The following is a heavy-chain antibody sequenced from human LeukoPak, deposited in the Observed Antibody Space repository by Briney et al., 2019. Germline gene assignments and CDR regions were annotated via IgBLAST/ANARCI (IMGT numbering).Heavy chain of an antibody. CDR3: AKDTEPAAVAGSLAGYFDY. D-gene: IGHD6-19*01. CDR2: ISWNSGSI. J-gene: IGHJ4*02. Sequence: GGSLRLSCAASGFTFDDYAMHWVRQAPGKGLEWVSGISWNSGSIGYADSVKGRFTISRDNAKNSLYLQMNSLRAEDTALYYCAKDTEPAAVAGSLAGYFDYWGQGTLVTVSS. V-gene: IGHV3-9*01. CDR1: GFTFDDYA.